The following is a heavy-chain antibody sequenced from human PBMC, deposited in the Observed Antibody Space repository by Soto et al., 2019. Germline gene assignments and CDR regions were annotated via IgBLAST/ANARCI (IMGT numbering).Heavy chain of an antibody. CDR3: AKGASSSSSPFDY. CDR2: ISWNSGSI. D-gene: IGHD6-6*01. Sequence: EVQLVESGGGLVQPGRSLRLSCAASGFTFDDYAMHWVRQAPGKGLEWVSGISWNSGSIGYADSVKGRFTISRDNAKNSLYLQMSSLRAEDTALYYCAKGASSSSSPFDYWGQGTLVTVSS. CDR1: GFTFDDYA. V-gene: IGHV3-9*01. J-gene: IGHJ4*02.